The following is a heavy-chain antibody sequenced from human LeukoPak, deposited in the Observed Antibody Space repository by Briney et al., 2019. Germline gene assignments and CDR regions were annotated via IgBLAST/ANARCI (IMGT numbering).Heavy chain of an antibody. D-gene: IGHD3-10*01. V-gene: IGHV3-23*01. Sequence: GGSLRLSCAASGFTFSSYAMSWVRQDPGKGLEWVSAISGSCGSTYYADSVKGRFTISRDNSKSTLYLQMNSLRAEDTAVYYCARGGLVYYYMDVWGKGTTVTVSS. CDR3: ARGGLVYYYMDV. CDR2: ISGSCGST. CDR1: GFTFSSYA. J-gene: IGHJ6*03.